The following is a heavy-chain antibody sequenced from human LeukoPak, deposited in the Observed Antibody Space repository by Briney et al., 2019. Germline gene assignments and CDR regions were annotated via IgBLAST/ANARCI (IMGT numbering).Heavy chain of an antibody. D-gene: IGHD2-2*01. Sequence: GGSLRLPCAASGFTFSSYAMSWVRQAPGRGLEWVSAISGSGDSTYYTDSVKGRFTISRANSKNSLYLQMNSLRAEDTAVYYCAKGDSGWAIVPAAIAYWGKGTLVTVSS. V-gene: IGHV3-23*01. CDR1: GFTFSSYA. CDR3: AKGDSGWAIVPAAIAY. CDR2: ISGSGDST. J-gene: IGHJ4*02.